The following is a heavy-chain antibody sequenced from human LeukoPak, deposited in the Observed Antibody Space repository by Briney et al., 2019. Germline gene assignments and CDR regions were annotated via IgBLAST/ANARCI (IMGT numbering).Heavy chain of an antibody. CDR1: GFTFSTSG. D-gene: IGHD2-2*01. CDR2: ITSATVTL. J-gene: IGHJ4*02. Sequence: GGSLRLSCAASGFTFSTSGVGWVRQAPGKGLEWLSYITSATVTLYMDSVKGRFTISRDNAKNSLCLQMNGLREEDTAVYYCARGYCSSTDCHLARHFEYWGQGTRVTVSS. CDR3: ARGYCSSTDCHLARHFEY. V-gene: IGHV3-48*02.